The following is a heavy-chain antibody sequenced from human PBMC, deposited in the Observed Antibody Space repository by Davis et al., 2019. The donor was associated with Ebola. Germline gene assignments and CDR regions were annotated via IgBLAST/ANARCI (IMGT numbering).Heavy chain of an antibody. CDR1: GFTFSSYS. V-gene: IGHV3-21*01. CDR2: ISSSSSYI. J-gene: IGHJ4*02. D-gene: IGHD5-18*01. CDR3: ARESSLWGYYFDY. Sequence: GGSLRLSCAASGFTFSSYSMNWVRQAPGKGLEWVSSISSSSSYIYYADSVKGRFTISRDNAKNSLYLQMNSLRAEDTAVYYCARESSLWGYYFDYWGQGTLVTVSS.